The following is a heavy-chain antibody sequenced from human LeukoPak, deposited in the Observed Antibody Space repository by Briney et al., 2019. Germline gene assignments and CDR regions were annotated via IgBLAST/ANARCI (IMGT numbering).Heavy chain of an antibody. CDR1: GFTFSSYG. Sequence: GRSLRLSCAASGFTFSSYGMHWVRQAPGKGLEWVAVIWYDGSNKYYADSVKGRFTISRDNAKNSLYLQMNSLRDEDTAVYYCARWVRGSLDNWFDPWGQGTLVTVSS. D-gene: IGHD6-13*01. V-gene: IGHV3-33*01. J-gene: IGHJ5*02. CDR3: ARWVRGSLDNWFDP. CDR2: IWYDGSNK.